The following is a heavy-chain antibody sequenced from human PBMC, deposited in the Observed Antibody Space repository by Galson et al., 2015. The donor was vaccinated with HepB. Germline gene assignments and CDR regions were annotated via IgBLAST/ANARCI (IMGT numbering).Heavy chain of an antibody. CDR3: ARDGVFDGGNEYYYYGMDV. CDR1: GFAFSSYS. CDR2: ISSSSSTI. V-gene: IGHV3-48*01. Sequence: SLRLSCAASGFAFSSYSMNWVRQAPGKGLEWVSYISSSSSTIYYADSVKGRFTISRDNAKNSLYLQMNSLRAEDTAVYYCARDGVFDGGNEYYYYGMDVWGQGTTVTVSS. D-gene: IGHD4-23*01. J-gene: IGHJ6*02.